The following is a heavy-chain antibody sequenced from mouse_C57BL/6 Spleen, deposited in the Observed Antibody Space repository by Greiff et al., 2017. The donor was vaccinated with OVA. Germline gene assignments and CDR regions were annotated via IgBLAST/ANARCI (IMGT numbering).Heavy chain of an antibody. CDR1: GYAFSSSW. Sequence: VKLMESGPELVKPGASVKISCKASGYAFSSSWMNWVKQRPGKGLEWIGRIYPGDGDPNYNGKFKGKATLTADKSSSTAYMQLSSLTSEDSAVYFCARIEAVYDFDYWGQGTTLTVSS. J-gene: IGHJ2*01. D-gene: IGHD2-3*01. V-gene: IGHV1-82*01. CDR3: ARIEAVYDFDY. CDR2: IYPGDGDP.